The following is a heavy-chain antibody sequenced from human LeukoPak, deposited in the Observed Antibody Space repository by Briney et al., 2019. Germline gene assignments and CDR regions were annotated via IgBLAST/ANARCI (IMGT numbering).Heavy chain of an antibody. J-gene: IGHJ4*02. CDR3: ARVPDYYDSSGYPDY. D-gene: IGHD3-22*01. CDR2: INPSGGST. Sequence: ASVKVSCKASGYTFTSYYMHWVRQAPGQGLEWMGIINPSGGSTSYAQKFQGRVTMTRDTSTSTVYMELSSLRPEDTAVYYCARVPDYYDSSGYPDYWGQGTLVTVSS. V-gene: IGHV1-46*01. CDR1: GYTFTSYY.